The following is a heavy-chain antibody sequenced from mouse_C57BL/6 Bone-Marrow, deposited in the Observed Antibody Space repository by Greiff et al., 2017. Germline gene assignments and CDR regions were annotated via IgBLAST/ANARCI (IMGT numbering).Heavy chain of an antibody. D-gene: IGHD1-1*01. CDR1: GFNIKNTY. CDR3: ASPSFITTAGDYFGG. CDR2: IDPANGNT. J-gene: IGHJ2*01. Sequence: VQLQQSVAELVRPGASVKLSCTASGFNIKNTYMHWVKQRPEQGLEWIGRIDPANGNTKYAPKFQGKATITADTSANTAYLQLSSLTSELTAIYYCASPSFITTAGDYFGGWGQGTTLTVSS. V-gene: IGHV14-3*01.